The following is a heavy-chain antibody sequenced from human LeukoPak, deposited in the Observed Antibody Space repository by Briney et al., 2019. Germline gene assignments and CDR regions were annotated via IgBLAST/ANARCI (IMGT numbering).Heavy chain of an antibody. CDR3: AKSRYYYDSSGSHDY. Sequence: GGSLRLSCAASGFTFSSYAMSWVRQAPGKGLEWVSAISGSGGSTYYADSVKGRFTISRDNSKNTLYLQMNSLRAEETAVYYCAKSRYYYDSSGSHDYWGQGTLVTVSS. V-gene: IGHV3-23*01. J-gene: IGHJ4*02. D-gene: IGHD3-22*01. CDR1: GFTFSSYA. CDR2: ISGSGGST.